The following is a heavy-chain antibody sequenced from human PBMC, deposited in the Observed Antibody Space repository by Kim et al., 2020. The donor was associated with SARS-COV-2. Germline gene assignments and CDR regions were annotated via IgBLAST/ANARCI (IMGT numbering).Heavy chain of an antibody. CDR1: GYTLTELS. J-gene: IGHJ5*02. Sequence: ASVMVSCKVSGYTLTELSMHWVRQAPGKGLEWMGGFDPEDGETIYAQKFQGRVTMTEDTSTDTAYMELSSLRSEDTAVYYCATDHYGSGSFGWFDPWGQGTLVTVSS. D-gene: IGHD3-10*01. CDR3: ATDHYGSGSFGWFDP. V-gene: IGHV1-24*01. CDR2: FDPEDGET.